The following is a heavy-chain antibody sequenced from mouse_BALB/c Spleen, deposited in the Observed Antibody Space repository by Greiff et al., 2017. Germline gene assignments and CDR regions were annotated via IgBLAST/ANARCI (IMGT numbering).Heavy chain of an antibody. V-gene: IGHV3-6*02. J-gene: IGHJ2*01. CDR2: ISYDGSN. CDR3: ASPGGSSLFDY. D-gene: IGHD1-1*01. CDR1: GYSITSGYY. Sequence: EVQLQESGPGLVKPSQSLSLTCSVTGYSITSGYYWNWIRQFPGNKLEWMGYISYDGSNNYNPSLKNRISITRDTSKNQFFLKLNSVTTEDTATYYCASPGGSSLFDYWGQGTTLTVSS.